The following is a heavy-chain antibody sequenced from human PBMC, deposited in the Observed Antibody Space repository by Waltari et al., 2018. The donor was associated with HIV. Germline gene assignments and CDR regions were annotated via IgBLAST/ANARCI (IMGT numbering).Heavy chain of an antibody. CDR1: GFTFSRHG. Sequence: QVQLVESGGGVVQPGRSLRLSCAASGFTFSRHGMQWVRQVPGKGLEWVAVISYDGSNKYYADSVKGRFTISRDNSKNTLYLQMNSLRAEDTAVYYCAKDPYYYDSSGYADYFDYWGQGTLVTVSS. V-gene: IGHV3-30*18. CDR2: ISYDGSNK. CDR3: AKDPYYYDSSGYADYFDY. D-gene: IGHD3-22*01. J-gene: IGHJ4*02.